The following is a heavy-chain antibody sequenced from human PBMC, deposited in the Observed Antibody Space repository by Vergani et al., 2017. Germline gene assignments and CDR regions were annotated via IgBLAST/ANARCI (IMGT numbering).Heavy chain of an antibody. CDR3: AKTPAGLYYYYGMDV. CDR1: GFTFSRYA. Sequence: EVQLLESGGGLVQPGGSLRLSCAASGFTFSRYAMSWVRQAPGKGLEWVSAISGSGGSTYYADSVKGRFTISRDNSKNTLYLQMNSLRAEDTAVYYCAKTPAGLYYYYGMDVWGQGTTVTVSS. J-gene: IGHJ6*02. CDR2: ISGSGGST. V-gene: IGHV3-23*01. D-gene: IGHD6-19*01.